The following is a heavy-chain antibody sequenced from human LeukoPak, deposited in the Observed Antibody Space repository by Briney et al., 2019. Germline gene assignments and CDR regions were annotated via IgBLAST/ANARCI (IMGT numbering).Heavy chain of an antibody. D-gene: IGHD5-18*01. J-gene: IGHJ4*02. V-gene: IGHV1-18*01. Sequence: ASVKVSCKASGYTFTSYGISWVRQAPGQGLEWMGWISAYNGNTNYAQKFQGRVTMTRDTSTSTVYMELSSLRSEDTAVYYCARGGYSYGYIDYWGQGTLVTVSS. CDR1: GYTFTSYG. CDR3: ARGGYSYGYIDY. CDR2: ISAYNGNT.